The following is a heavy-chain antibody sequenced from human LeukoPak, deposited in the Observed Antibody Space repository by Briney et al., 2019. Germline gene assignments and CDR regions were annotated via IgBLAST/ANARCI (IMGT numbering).Heavy chain of an antibody. Sequence: GRSLRLSCAASGFTFSSYAMHWVRQAPGKGLEWVAVISYDGSNKYYADSVKGRFTISRDNSKNTLYLQMNSLRAEDTAVYYCARDYKSIAARPAVGYWGQGTLVTVSS. D-gene: IGHD6-6*01. CDR1: GFTFSSYA. V-gene: IGHV3-30-3*01. CDR3: ARDYKSIAARPAVGY. CDR2: ISYDGSNK. J-gene: IGHJ4*02.